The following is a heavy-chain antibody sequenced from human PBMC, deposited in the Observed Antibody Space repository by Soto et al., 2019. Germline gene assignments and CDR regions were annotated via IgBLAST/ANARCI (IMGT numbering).Heavy chain of an antibody. V-gene: IGHV4-39*01. CDR3: ARHLWEVISGRYYYYGMDV. Sequence: SETLSLTCTVSGGSISSSSYYWGWIRQPPGKGLEWIGSIYYSGSTYYNPSLKSRVTISVDTSKNQFSLKLSSVTAADTAVYYCARHLWEVISGRYYYYGMDVWGQGTTVTVSS. D-gene: IGHD3-22*01. CDR1: GGSISSSSYY. CDR2: IYYSGST. J-gene: IGHJ6*02.